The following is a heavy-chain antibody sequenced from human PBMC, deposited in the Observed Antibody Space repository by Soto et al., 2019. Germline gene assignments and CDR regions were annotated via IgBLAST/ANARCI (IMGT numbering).Heavy chain of an antibody. Sequence: EVQLSESGGALVQPGGSLRLSCAGSGFTFSNYAMSWVRQAPGKGLEWVSAITGDGGSTLYAESVKGRFTISRDDSKRTLYLQMKNLRDADTAVYYCAKDSPYKAVAGAFEHWGQGTLVTVSS. J-gene: IGHJ1*01. CDR3: AKDSPYKAVAGAFEH. V-gene: IGHV3-23*01. CDR2: ITGDGGST. CDR1: GFTFSNYA. D-gene: IGHD6-19*01.